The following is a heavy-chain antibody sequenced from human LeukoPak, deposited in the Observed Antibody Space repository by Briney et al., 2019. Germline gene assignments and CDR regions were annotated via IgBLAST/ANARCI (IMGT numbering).Heavy chain of an antibody. D-gene: IGHD3-22*01. CDR1: GFTSSDYY. CDR3: ARTPYYYDSSGYPEYYFDY. Sequence: GGSLRLSCAASGFTSSDYYMSWIRQAPGKGLEWVSYISSSSSYTNYADSVKGRFTISRDNAKNSLYLQMNSLRAEDTAVYYCARTPYYYDSSGYPEYYFDYWGQGTLVTVSS. CDR2: ISSSSSYT. J-gene: IGHJ4*02. V-gene: IGHV3-11*06.